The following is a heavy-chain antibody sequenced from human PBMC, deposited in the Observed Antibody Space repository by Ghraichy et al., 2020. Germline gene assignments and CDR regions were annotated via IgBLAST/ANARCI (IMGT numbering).Heavy chain of an antibody. Sequence: ASVKVSCKASGYTFSDYDIHWVRHAPGQGLEWIGWINPDGGGTNYAQKFQGRVTMTRDTSITTAYMELRRLRSDDTAVYYCARDLVTGDSYYYYGLDVWGRGTTVTVS. CDR2: INPDGGGT. J-gene: IGHJ6*02. D-gene: IGHD1-20*01. CDR3: ARDLVTGDSYYYYGLDV. CDR1: GYTFSDYD. V-gene: IGHV1-2*02.